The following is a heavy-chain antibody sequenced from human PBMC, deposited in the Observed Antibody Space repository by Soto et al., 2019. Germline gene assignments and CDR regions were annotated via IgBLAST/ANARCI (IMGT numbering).Heavy chain of an antibody. CDR2: MSYGGIHT. J-gene: IGHJ6*02. V-gene: IGHV3-30*03. D-gene: IGHD5-12*01. CDR1: GFTFSDYG. CDR3: ARVGSGYDRPYYYYGMDV. Sequence: GGSLRLSCVASGFTFSDYGMHWVRQAPGKGLEWVAVMSYGGIHTYYADSVKGRFTVSSDNSKNTLYLQMNSLRAEDTAVYYCARVGSGYDRPYYYYGMDVWGQGTTVTVSS.